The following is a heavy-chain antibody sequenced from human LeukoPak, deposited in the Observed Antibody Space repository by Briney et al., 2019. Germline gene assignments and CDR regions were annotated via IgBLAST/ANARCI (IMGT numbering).Heavy chain of an antibody. CDR2: ISANGAIT. Sequence: GGSLRLSCAASGFTFSSYAMNWVRQAPGKGLEWVSVISANGAITYYADSVKGRFTISRDNSKNTLYLQMNSLRVEDTAIYYCARFSVGYVARDWFDPWGQGTLVTVSS. CDR3: ARFSVGYVARDWFDP. D-gene: IGHD2-15*01. CDR1: GFTFSSYA. V-gene: IGHV3-23*01. J-gene: IGHJ5*02.